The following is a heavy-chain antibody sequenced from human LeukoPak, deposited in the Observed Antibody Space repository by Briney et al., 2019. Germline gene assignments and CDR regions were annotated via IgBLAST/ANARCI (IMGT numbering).Heavy chain of an antibody. CDR2: ISSSSSYI. Sequence: GGSLRLSWALSAFAFSSFSMNWVRQAPGHGRGWVSSISSSSSYIYYADSVKGRFTISRDNAKNSLYLQMNSLRAEDTAVYYCARVYGDYDALDYWGQGTLVTVSS. V-gene: IGHV3-21*01. CDR1: AFAFSSFS. D-gene: IGHD4-17*01. J-gene: IGHJ4*02. CDR3: ARVYGDYDALDY.